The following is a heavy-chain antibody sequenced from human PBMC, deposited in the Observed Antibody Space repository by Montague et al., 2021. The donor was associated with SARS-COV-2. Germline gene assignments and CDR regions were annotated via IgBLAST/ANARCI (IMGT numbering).Heavy chain of an antibody. CDR3: ARVLTVGDDGSGYYSGGFDY. D-gene: IGHD3-22*01. CDR1: GGSISSYY. CDR2: IYYSGST. V-gene: IGHV4-59*01. Sequence: SETLSLTCTVSGGSISSYYWSWIRQPPGKGLEWIGYIYYSGSTNYNPSLKSRVTISVDTSKNQFSLKLSSVTAADTAVYYCARVLTVGDDGSGYYSGGFDYWGQGTLVTVSS. J-gene: IGHJ4*02.